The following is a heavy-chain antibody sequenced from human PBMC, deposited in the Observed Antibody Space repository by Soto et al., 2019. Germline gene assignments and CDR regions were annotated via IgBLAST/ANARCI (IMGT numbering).Heavy chain of an antibody. J-gene: IGHJ5*02. Sequence: ASVKVSCKASGYTFTSYGISWVRQAPGQGLERMGWISAYNGNTNYAQKLQGRVTMTTDTSTSTAYMELRSLRSDDTAVYYCARDGPSYDFWSGYARRWFDPWGQGTLVTVSS. CDR2: ISAYNGNT. V-gene: IGHV1-18*01. D-gene: IGHD3-3*01. CDR3: ARDGPSYDFWSGYARRWFDP. CDR1: GYTFTSYG.